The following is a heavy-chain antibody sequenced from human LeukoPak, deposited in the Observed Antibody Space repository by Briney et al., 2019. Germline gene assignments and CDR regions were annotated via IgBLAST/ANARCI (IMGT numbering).Heavy chain of an antibody. CDR3: ATFLAAAGTGYFQH. J-gene: IGHJ1*01. D-gene: IGHD6-13*01. V-gene: IGHV3-11*06. Sequence: GGSLRLSCAASGFTFSDYYMSWIRQAPGKGLEWVSYNSSSSSYTNYADSVKGRFTISRDNAKNSLYLQMNSLRAEDTAVYYCATFLAAAGTGYFQHWGQGTLVTVSS. CDR1: GFTFSDYY. CDR2: NSSSSSYT.